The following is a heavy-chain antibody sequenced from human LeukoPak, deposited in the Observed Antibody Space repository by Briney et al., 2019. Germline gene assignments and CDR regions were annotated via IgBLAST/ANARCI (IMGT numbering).Heavy chain of an antibody. V-gene: IGHV3-23*01. CDR1: GFTFSSYA. CDR3: AKKVNYYDSSGDYPFDY. Sequence: GGSLRLSCAASGFTFSSYAMSWVRQAPGKGLEWVSAISGSGDSTYYADSVKGRFTISRDNSKNTLYLQMNSLRAEDTAVYYCAKKVNYYDSSGDYPFDYWGQGTLVTVSS. D-gene: IGHD3-22*01. CDR2: ISGSGDST. J-gene: IGHJ4*02.